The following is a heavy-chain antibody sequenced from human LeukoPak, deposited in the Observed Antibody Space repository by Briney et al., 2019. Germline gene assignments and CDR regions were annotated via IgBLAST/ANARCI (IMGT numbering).Heavy chain of an antibody. CDR2: IYYSGST. V-gene: IGHV4-59*01. J-gene: IGHJ4*02. CDR1: GGSISSYY. Sequence: SETLSLTCTVSGGSISSYYWSWIRQPPGKGLEWIGYIYYSGSTNYNPSLKSRVTISVDTSKNQFSLKLSSVTAADTAVYYCASNRGYSYGLDYWGRGTLVTVSS. CDR3: ASNRGYSYGLDY. D-gene: IGHD5-18*01.